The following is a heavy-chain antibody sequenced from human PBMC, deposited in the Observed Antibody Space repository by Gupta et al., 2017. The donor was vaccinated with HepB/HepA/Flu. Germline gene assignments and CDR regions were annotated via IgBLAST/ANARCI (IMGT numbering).Heavy chain of an antibody. V-gene: IGHV3-23*01. Sequence: EVQLLESGGGLVQPGGSLRLSCAASGFTFSSNAMSWVRQAPGKGLEWVSAISGNGGSTYYADSVKGRLTISRDNSKNTLYLQMDSLRAEDTAVYYCAKHLRGLGASDFWGQGALVTVSS. CDR1: GFTFSSNA. CDR2: ISGNGGST. CDR3: AKHLRGLGASDF. J-gene: IGHJ3*01. D-gene: IGHD3-10*01.